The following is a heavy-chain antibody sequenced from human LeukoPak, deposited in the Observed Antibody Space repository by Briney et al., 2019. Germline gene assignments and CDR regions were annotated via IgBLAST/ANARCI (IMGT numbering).Heavy chain of an antibody. D-gene: IGHD3-22*01. CDR2: FFPGDSDT. CDR3: ARTYYYGSSSYLSYAFDI. V-gene: IGHV5-51*01. CDR1: GCGFSTYW. J-gene: IGHJ3*02. Sequence: GEALQISCKGSGCGFSTYWIGWWRRMPGKGREGRGVFFPGDSDTRYSPSFQGQVTILADKSISTAFLQWSSLKASDTAMYYCARTYYYGSSSYLSYAFDIWGQGTLVTVSS.